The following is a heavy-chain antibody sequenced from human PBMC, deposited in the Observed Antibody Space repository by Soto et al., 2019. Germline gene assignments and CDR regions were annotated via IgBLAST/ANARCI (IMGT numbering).Heavy chain of an antibody. V-gene: IGHV4-61*05. Sequence: SETLSLTCTVSGASIGGSITDHYWGWIRQSPGKGLEWIGYVLYSGHTNYNPSLKSRVTISVDRSMNQFSLRLNSVTAADTAVYYCARGAPERIHCSSTSCYRVYYYYYYMDVWGKGTTVTVSS. D-gene: IGHD2-2*01. CDR2: VLYSGHT. J-gene: IGHJ6*03. CDR1: GASIGGSITDHY. CDR3: ARGAPERIHCSSTSCYRVYYYYYYMDV.